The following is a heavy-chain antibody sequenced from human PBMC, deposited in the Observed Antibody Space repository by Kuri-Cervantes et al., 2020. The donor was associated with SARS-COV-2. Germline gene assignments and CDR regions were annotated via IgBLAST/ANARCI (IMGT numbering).Heavy chain of an antibody. V-gene: IGHV4-34*01. Sequence: SETLSLTCAVYGGSFSGYYWSWIRQPPGKGLEWIGEINHSGSTNYSPSLKSRVTVSVATAKNQFSLKLSSMTAADTAVYYCARSFMVASYFDYWGQGILVTVSS. CDR3: ARSFMVASYFDY. CDR1: GGSFSGYY. D-gene: IGHD5-12*01. CDR2: INHSGST. J-gene: IGHJ4*02.